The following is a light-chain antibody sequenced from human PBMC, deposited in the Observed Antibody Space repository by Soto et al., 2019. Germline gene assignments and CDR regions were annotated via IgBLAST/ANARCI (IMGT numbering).Light chain of an antibody. CDR2: AAS. V-gene: IGKV1-39*01. CDR1: QSISTH. Sequence: DIQMTQSPSSLSASVGDRVSITCXASQSISTHLSWYQQKPGKAPKLLIYAASSLQSWVPSRFTGSGSGTDFTLTISSLQPEDFATYYCQQSYTSWWTFGQGTKVDI. CDR3: QQSYTSWWT. J-gene: IGKJ1*01.